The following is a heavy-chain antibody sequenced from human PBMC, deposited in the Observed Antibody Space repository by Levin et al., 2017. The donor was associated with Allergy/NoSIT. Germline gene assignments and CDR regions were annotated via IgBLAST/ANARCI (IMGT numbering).Heavy chain of an antibody. D-gene: IGHD5-24*01. Sequence: PSETLSLTCTVSGDSISSYYWSWIRQPPGKGLEWIGYVSFSGSTSYNPSLKSRVTLSVDTSNNQFSLRLSSVTAADTAVDYCATDGYYGMDVWGQGTTVTVSS. V-gene: IGHV4-59*01. CDR3: ATDGYYGMDV. CDR1: GDSISSYY. CDR2: VSFSGST. J-gene: IGHJ6*02.